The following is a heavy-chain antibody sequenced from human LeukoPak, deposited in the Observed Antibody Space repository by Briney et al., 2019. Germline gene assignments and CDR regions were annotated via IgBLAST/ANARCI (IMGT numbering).Heavy chain of an antibody. CDR3: ARDSGYFPF. CDR2: IKEDGSEQ. J-gene: IGHJ4*02. D-gene: IGHD3-10*01. V-gene: IGHV3-7*01. Sequence: AGGSLRLSCAASGFTFSSYGMSWVRQAPGKGLEWVANIKEDGSEQYYVDSVKGRFTISRDSARNSLYLQMNSLRAEDTAVYYCARDSGYFPFWGQGTLVTVSS. CDR1: GFTFSSYG.